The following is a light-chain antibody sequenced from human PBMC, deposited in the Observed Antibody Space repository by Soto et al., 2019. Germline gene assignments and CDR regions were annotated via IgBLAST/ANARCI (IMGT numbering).Light chain of an antibody. V-gene: IGLV1-44*01. J-gene: IGLJ1*01. CDR1: SSNIGTNA. Sequence: QAVVTQPPSASGTPGQRVTISCSGGSSNIGTNAVNWYQQLPGTAPKLLIYNNNQLPSGVPDRFSGSKSGTSASLAISGRQSEDEADDYCAAWDASLNGYVFGTGTKVTVL. CDR3: AAWDASLNGYV. CDR2: NNN.